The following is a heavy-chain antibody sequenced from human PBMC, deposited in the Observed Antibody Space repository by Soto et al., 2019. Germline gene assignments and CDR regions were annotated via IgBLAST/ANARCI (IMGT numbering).Heavy chain of an antibody. CDR2: TKSKTDGGTT. V-gene: IGHV3-15*01. Sequence: GGSLRLSCAASGFTFSNAWMSWVRQAPGKGLEWVGRTKSKTDGGTTDYAAPVKGRFTISRDDSKNTLYLQMNSLKTEDTAVYYCTTDYGDYGVDYWGQGTLVTVSS. CDR1: GFTFSNAW. CDR3: TTDYGDYGVDY. J-gene: IGHJ4*02. D-gene: IGHD4-17*01.